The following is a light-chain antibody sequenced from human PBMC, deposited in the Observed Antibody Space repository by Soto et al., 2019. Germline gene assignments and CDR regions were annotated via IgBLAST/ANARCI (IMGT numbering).Light chain of an antibody. V-gene: IGKV1-12*01. J-gene: IGKJ1*01. CDR2: AAS. CDR1: QDISTR. CDR3: QQANTFPWT. Sequence: DIQLTQSPSSVSASVGDRVTITCRASQDISTRLAWYQQKPGTAPKLLIYAASTLLSGVPSRFSGSGSGTDFSLTVSSLQPEDLATYFCQQANTFPWTFGQGTKG.